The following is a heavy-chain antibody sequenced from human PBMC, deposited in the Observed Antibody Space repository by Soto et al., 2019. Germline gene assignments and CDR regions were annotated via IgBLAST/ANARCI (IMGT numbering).Heavy chain of an antibody. CDR1: GGPISSSSYY. CDR3: ASGGEFYLSDIVVVPAAMFDY. Sequence: SETLSLTCTVSGGPISSSSYYWGWIRQPPGKGLEWIGSIYYSGSTYYNPSLKSRVTISVDTSKNQFSLKLSSVTAADTAVYYCASGGEFYLSDIVVVPAAMFDYWGQGTLVTVSS. CDR2: IYYSGST. J-gene: IGHJ4*02. V-gene: IGHV4-39*01. D-gene: IGHD2-2*01.